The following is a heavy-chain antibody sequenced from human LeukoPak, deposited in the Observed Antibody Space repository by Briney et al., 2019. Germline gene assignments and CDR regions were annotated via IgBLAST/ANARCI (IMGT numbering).Heavy chain of an antibody. D-gene: IGHD6-6*01. CDR2: IIPIFGIA. J-gene: IGHJ4*02. CDR1: GGTFSSYA. V-gene: IGHV1-69*13. Sequence: ASVKVSCKASGGTFSSYAISWVRQAPGQGLEWMGGIIPIFGIANYAQKFQGRVTITADESTSTAYMELSSLRSEDTAVYYCARAKGSSSGGNFDYWGQGTLVTVSS. CDR3: ARAKGSSSGGNFDY.